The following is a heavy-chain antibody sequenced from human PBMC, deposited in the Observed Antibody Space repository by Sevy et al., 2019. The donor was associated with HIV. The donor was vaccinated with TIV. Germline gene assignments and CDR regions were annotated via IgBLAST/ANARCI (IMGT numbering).Heavy chain of an antibody. CDR2: IYPGGSDT. D-gene: IGHD3-10*01. Sequence: GESLKISCKGSGYSFSSYWIGWVRQMPGKGLEWMGIIYPGGSDTRYSPSFQGQVTIPVDKSISTAYLQGSSLKASDTAMYYCASSLDYYGSGSYWDYWGQGTLVTVSS. J-gene: IGHJ4*02. CDR3: ASSLDYYGSGSYWDY. V-gene: IGHV5-51*01. CDR1: GYSFSSYW.